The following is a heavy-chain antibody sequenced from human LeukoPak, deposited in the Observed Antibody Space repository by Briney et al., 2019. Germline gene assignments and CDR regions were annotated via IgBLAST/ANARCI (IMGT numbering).Heavy chain of an antibody. Sequence: GGSLRLSYEVSGFTFDNNDMHWVRQTTGKGLEWVSAIGSAGYTYYADSVRGRFTITRDNAKQSLYLQMNSLRVEDTAVYHCVRQPDSARYGFDYWGRGTQVTVSS. V-gene: IGHV3-13*01. CDR2: IGSAGYT. CDR1: GFTFDNND. CDR3: VRQPDSARYGFDY. J-gene: IGHJ4*02. D-gene: IGHD1-14*01.